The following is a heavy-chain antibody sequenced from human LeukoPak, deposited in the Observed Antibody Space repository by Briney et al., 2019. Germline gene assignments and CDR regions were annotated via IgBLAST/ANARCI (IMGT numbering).Heavy chain of an antibody. CDR2: IIPIFGTA. V-gene: IGHV1-69*05. CDR3: ARGVLRGVGAVYFDY. Sequence: SVKVSCKASGGTFSSYAISWVRQAPGQGLEWMGRIIPIFGTANYAQKFQGRVTITTDESTSTAYMELSSLRSEDTAVYYCARGVLRGVGAVYFDYWGQGTLVTVSS. D-gene: IGHD1-26*01. CDR1: GGTFSSYA. J-gene: IGHJ4*02.